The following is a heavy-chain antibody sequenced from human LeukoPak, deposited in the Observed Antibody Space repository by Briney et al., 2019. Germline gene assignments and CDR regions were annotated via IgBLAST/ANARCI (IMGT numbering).Heavy chain of an antibody. D-gene: IGHD6-13*01. Sequence: PSDTLSLTCTVSGGSISGYYWSWIRPPPGKGLEWIGYIYYSGSTNYNPSLKSRVTISVDTSKNQFSLKLSSVTAADTAVYYCARGCSAGTPHNWFDPWGQGTLVTVSS. CDR1: GGSISGYY. V-gene: IGHV4-59*07. J-gene: IGHJ5*02. CDR3: ARGCSAGTPHNWFDP. CDR2: IYYSGST.